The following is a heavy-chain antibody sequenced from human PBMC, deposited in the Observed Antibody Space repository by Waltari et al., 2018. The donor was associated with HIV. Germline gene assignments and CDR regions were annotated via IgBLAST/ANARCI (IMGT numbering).Heavy chain of an antibody. J-gene: IGHJ4*02. D-gene: IGHD3-10*01. Sequence: GGGWVQPGGSLTLTCETSGFTFSFYWLSWVRQAPGKGLEWVANINQAGTERHYVDSVRGRFTISRDNGKRSSFLQMNSLTVEDTAVYYCATTHGSGDYDNDFDYWGQGTLV. CDR2: INQAGTER. V-gene: IGHV3-7*01. CDR1: GFTFSFYW. CDR3: ATTHGSGDYDNDFDY.